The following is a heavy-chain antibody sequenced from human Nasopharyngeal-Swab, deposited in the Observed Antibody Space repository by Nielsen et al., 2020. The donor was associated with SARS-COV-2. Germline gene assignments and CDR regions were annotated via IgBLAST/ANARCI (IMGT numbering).Heavy chain of an antibody. CDR3: ARDSGCSSTSCYIPFDY. V-gene: IGHV1-69*10. CDR1: GGTFSSYA. D-gene: IGHD2-2*02. J-gene: IGHJ4*02. CDR2: IIPTLGIV. Sequence: SVKVSCKASGGTFSSYAISWVRQAPGQGLEWMGGIIPTLGIVNYAQKFQGRVTITADKSTSTAYMELSSLRSEDTAVYYCARDSGCSSTSCYIPFDYWGQGTLVTVSS.